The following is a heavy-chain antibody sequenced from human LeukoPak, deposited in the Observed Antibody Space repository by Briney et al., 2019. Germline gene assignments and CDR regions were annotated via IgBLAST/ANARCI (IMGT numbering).Heavy chain of an antibody. V-gene: IGHV1-18*01. J-gene: IGHJ5*02. CDR1: GYTFTSYA. Sequence: GASVKVSCKASGYTFTSYAISWVRQAPGQGLEWMGWVTSYNGDTNYAQKFQGRVTMSTDTSTSTAYMELRSLRFDDTAIYYCAKDWHILTGRNCFDPWGQGTLVTVSS. CDR2: VTSYNGDT. CDR3: AKDWHILTGRNCFDP. D-gene: IGHD3-9*01.